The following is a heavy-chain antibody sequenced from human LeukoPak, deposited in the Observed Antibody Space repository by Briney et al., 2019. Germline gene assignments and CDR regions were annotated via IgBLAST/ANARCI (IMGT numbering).Heavy chain of an antibody. J-gene: IGHJ4*02. CDR2: IAADDAS. CDR3: AKGPNFYSWRALDY. Sequence: PGGSLTLSCAASDFSFRSHDMSWVRQTSEKGLEWVSSIAADDASFYADSVRGRFTISRDKSQNILYLQMKSLRADDTAIYYCAKGPNFYSWRALDYWGQGSLVTVSS. D-gene: IGHD3-3*01. CDR1: DFSFRSHD. V-gene: IGHV3-23*01.